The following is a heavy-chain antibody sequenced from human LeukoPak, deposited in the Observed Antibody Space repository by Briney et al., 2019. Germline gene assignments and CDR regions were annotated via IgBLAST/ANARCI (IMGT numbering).Heavy chain of an antibody. Sequence: SETLSLTCTVSGGSISYYYWSWIRQPPGKGLEWIGYIHYSGSTNYNPSLKSRVTISVDTSKNQFSLNLSSVTTADTAVYYCARVSCSSTSCPRRDALDVWGQGTMDTVSS. CDR1: GGSISYYY. J-gene: IGHJ3*01. CDR2: IHYSGST. D-gene: IGHD2-2*01. V-gene: IGHV4-59*01. CDR3: ARVSCSSTSCPRRDALDV.